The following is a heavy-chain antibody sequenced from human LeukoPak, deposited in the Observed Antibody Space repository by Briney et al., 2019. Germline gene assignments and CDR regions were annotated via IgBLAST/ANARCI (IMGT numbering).Heavy chain of an antibody. CDR2: INHSGST. V-gene: IGHV4-34*01. D-gene: IGHD4-17*01. CDR1: GGSFSGYY. J-gene: IGHJ4*02. Sequence: TSETLSLTCAVYGGSFSGYYWSWIRQPLGKGLEWIGEINHSGSTNYNPSLKSRVTISVDTSKNQFSLKLSSVTAADTAVYYCARKLSTVTTRPIDYWGQGTLVTVSS. CDR3: ARKLSTVTTRPIDY.